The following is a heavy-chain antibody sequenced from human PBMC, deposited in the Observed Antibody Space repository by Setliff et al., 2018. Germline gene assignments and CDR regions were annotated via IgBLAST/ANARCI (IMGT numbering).Heavy chain of an antibody. CDR2: INHSGST. J-gene: IGHJ4*02. V-gene: IGHV4-34*01. D-gene: IGHD1-26*01. CDR1: GGSFSGYY. CDR3: ARGPSSGSYYVNY. Sequence: SETLSLTCAVYGGSFSGYYWSWIRQPPGKGLEWIGEINHSGSTNYNPSLKSRVTISVDTSKNQFSLKLSSVTAADTAVYYCARGPSSGSYYVNYWGQGTLVTVSS.